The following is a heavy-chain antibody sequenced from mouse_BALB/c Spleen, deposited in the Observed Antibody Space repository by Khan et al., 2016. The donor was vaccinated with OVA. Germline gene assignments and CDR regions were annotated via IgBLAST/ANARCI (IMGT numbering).Heavy chain of an antibody. J-gene: IGHJ4*01. V-gene: IGHV2-6*02. D-gene: IGHD2-3*01. CDR3: ARWFDGYSSLYSMDY. Sequence: QVQLKESGPGLVAPSQSLSITCTVSGFSLISCGVHWVRQPPGKGLEWLVVIWSDGSTNYNSVLKSRLSISKDNSKSQVFLKMNSLQTDDTAIYYCARWFDGYSSLYSMDYWGQGTSVTVSS. CDR2: IWSDGST. CDR1: GFSLISCG.